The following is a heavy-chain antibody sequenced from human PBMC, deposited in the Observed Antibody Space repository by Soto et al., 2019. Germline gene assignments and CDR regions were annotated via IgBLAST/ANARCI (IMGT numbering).Heavy chain of an antibody. CDR1: GYTFTGQF. CDR2: INPNSGAA. V-gene: IGHV1-2*02. D-gene: IGHD5-12*01. Sequence: QVQLVQSGAEVKKPGASVKVSCKAIGYTFTGQFIHWVRQAPGQGLEWMGWINPNSGAANFAQKFQGRITMTRNAPLNTAYMERGGLKSDDTARYYVTRIRSDRLPGTDYWGQGTLVTVSS. CDR3: TRIRSDRLPGTDY. J-gene: IGHJ4*02.